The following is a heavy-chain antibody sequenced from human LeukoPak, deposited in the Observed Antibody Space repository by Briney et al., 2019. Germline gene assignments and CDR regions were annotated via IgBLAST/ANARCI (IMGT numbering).Heavy chain of an antibody. Sequence: GGSLRVSCAASGFTFSDYYMRWIRQAPGKGLEWVSYISSSGSTRYYGDSVKGRFTISRDNAKNSLYLQMNSLRAEDTAVYYCAREECTNGVCYTGIDYWGQGTLVTVSS. CDR1: GFTFSDYY. D-gene: IGHD2-8*01. CDR3: AREECTNGVCYTGIDY. J-gene: IGHJ4*02. CDR2: ISSSGSTR. V-gene: IGHV3-11*04.